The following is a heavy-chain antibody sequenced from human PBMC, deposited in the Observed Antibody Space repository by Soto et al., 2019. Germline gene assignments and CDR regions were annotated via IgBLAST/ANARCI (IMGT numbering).Heavy chain of an antibody. J-gene: IGHJ3*02. Sequence: GGSLRLSCAASGFTFSSYAMSWVRQAPGKGLEWVSAISGSGGSTYYADSVKGRFTISRDNSKNTLYLQMNSLRAEDAAVYYCAKVLAYSRNQKVPKGNAFDIWGQGTMVTVSS. CDR3: AKVLAYSRNQKVPKGNAFDI. CDR2: ISGSGGST. V-gene: IGHV3-23*01. CDR1: GFTFSSYA. D-gene: IGHD6-13*01.